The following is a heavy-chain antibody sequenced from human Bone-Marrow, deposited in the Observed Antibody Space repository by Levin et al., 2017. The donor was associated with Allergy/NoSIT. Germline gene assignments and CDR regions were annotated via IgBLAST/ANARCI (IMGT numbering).Heavy chain of an antibody. CDR3: ASTLYDILSGLYGLDV. V-gene: IGHV3-74*01. Sequence: LTGGSLRLSCTASGFTFSTFWMHWVRQVPGKGLVWVSSIDDGGTNTKYADSVKGRFTILRDNAKNTVYLEMNSLRVGDTAVYYCASTLYDILSGLYGLDVWGQGTTVIVSS. D-gene: IGHD3-9*01. CDR1: GFTFSTFW. J-gene: IGHJ6*02. CDR2: IDDGGTNT.